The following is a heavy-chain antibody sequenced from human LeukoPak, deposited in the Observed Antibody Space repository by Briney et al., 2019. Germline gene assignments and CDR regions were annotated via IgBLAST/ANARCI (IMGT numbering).Heavy chain of an antibody. CDR1: GGSISSYY. D-gene: IGHD4-17*01. V-gene: IGHV4-59*01. Sequence: SETLSLTCTASGGSISSYYWSWIRQPPGKGLEWIGYIYYSGSTNYNPSLKSRVTISVDTSKNQFSLKLSSVTAADTAVYYCARDRAADYGDYYFDYWGQGTLVTVSS. J-gene: IGHJ4*02. CDR3: ARDRAADYGDYYFDY. CDR2: IYYSGST.